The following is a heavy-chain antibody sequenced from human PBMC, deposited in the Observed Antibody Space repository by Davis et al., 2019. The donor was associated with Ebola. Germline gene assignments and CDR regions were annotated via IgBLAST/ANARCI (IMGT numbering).Heavy chain of an antibody. Sequence: GESLKISCAASGFTFSSYWMSWVRQAPGKGLEWVANIKQDGSEKYYVDSVKGRFTISRDNAKNSLYLQMNSLRAEDTAVYYCARDQVPAAIPFDYWGQGTLVTVSS. CDR2: IKQDGSEK. V-gene: IGHV3-7*01. CDR3: ARDQVPAAIPFDY. J-gene: IGHJ4*02. D-gene: IGHD2-2*01. CDR1: GFTFSSYW.